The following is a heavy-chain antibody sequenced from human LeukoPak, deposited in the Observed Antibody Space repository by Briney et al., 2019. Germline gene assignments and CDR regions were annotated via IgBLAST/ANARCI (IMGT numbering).Heavy chain of an antibody. J-gene: IGHJ3*02. CDR2: IRSSSSTI. D-gene: IGHD6-19*01. CDR3: ASKRYSSSSPDGFDI. V-gene: IGHV3-48*01. Sequence: GGSLRLSCAASGFTFSRYSMNWVRQAPGKGLEWVSYIRSSSSTIDYADSVKGRFTISRDNAKNSLYLQMNSLRAEDTAVYYCASKRYSSSSPDGFDIWGQGTMVTVSS. CDR1: GFTFSRYS.